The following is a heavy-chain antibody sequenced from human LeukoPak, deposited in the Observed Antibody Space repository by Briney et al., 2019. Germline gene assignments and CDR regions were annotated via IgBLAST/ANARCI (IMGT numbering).Heavy chain of an antibody. CDR1: GVSISSSAYY. J-gene: IGHJ4*02. V-gene: IGHV4-39*02. CDR2: IYYSGST. CDR3: ARGPPDYDILTGPMMIDY. Sequence: SETLSLTCTVSGVSISSSAYYWGWIRQPPGKGLEWIGSIYYSGSTYDNPSLKSRVTISVDTSKNRFSLKLSSVTAADTAVYYCARGPPDYDILTGPMMIDYWGQGTLVTVSS. D-gene: IGHD3-9*01.